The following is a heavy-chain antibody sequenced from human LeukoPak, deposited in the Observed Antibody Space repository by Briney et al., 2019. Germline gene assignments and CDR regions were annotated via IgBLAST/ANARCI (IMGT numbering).Heavy chain of an antibody. V-gene: IGHV4-30-4*01. CDR3: ARVRYYASYFDY. CDR1: GGSISSGDYY. J-gene: IGHJ4*02. D-gene: IGHD3-10*01. CDR2: IYYSGST. Sequence: SETLSLTCTVSGGSISSGDYYWSWIRQPPGKGLEWIGYIYYSGSTYYNPSLKSRVTISVDTSKNQFSLKLSSVIAADTAVYYCARVRYYASYFDYWGQGTLVTVSS.